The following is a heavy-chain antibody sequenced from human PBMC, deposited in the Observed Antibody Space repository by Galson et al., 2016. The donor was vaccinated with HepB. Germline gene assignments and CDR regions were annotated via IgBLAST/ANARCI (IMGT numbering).Heavy chain of an antibody. V-gene: IGHV5-51*01. Sequence: QSGAEVKKPGESLQISCEGSGYSFSNYWIGWVRQMPGKGLEWMGIIFPDDSDTRYSPSFQGQVTISADKSISTAYVHWSNLKASDTAMYYCATVTKAGANAFDFWGQGTMVTVSS. D-gene: IGHD4-17*01. CDR2: IFPDDSDT. CDR1: GYSFSNYW. J-gene: IGHJ3*01. CDR3: ATVTKAGANAFDF.